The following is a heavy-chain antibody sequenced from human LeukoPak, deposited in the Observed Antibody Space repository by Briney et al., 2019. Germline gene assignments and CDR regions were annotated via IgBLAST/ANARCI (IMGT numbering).Heavy chain of an antibody. D-gene: IGHD4-23*01. V-gene: IGHV3-23*01. CDR1: GFTFSSYA. J-gene: IGHJ4*02. CDR3: AKDRGVYGGNFDY. Sequence: GSLRLSCEASGFTFSSYAMSWVRQAPGKGLEWVSAISGSGGSTYYADSVKGRFTISRDNSKNTLYLQMNSLRAEDTAVYYCAKDRGVYGGNFDYWGQGTLVTVSS. CDR2: ISGSGGST.